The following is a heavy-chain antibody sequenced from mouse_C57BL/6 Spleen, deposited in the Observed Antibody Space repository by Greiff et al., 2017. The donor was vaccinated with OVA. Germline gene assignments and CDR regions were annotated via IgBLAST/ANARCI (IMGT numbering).Heavy chain of an antibody. J-gene: IGHJ4*01. CDR1: GYTFTDYE. CDR2: IDPETGGT. V-gene: IGHV1-15*01. D-gene: IGHD1-3*01. CDR3: TRNYSGDY. Sequence: QVHVKQSGAELVRPGASVTLSCKASGYTFTDYEMHWVKQTPVHGLEWIGAIDPETGGTAYNQKFKGKAILTADKSSSTAYMELRSLTSEDSAVYYCTRNYSGDYWGQGTSVTVSS.